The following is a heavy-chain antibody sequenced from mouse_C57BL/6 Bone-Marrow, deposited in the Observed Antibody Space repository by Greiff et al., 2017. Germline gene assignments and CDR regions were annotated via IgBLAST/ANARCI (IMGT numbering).Heavy chain of an antibody. Sequence: EVQLQQSGAELVRPGASVKLSCTASGFNIKDDYMHWVKQRPEQGLEWIGWIDPENGDTEYASKFQGKATITADTSSNTAYLQLSSLTSEDTAVYYCTITTVVEADWGQGTLVTVSA. CDR2: IDPENGDT. CDR3: TITTVVEAD. CDR1: GFNIKDDY. J-gene: IGHJ3*01. V-gene: IGHV14-4*01. D-gene: IGHD1-1*01.